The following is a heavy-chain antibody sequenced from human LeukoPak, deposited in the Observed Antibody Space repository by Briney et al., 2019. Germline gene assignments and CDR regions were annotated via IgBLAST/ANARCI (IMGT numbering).Heavy chain of an antibody. J-gene: IGHJ4*02. D-gene: IGHD6-13*01. Sequence: PSETLSLTCTVSGGSISSYYWSWIRQPPGKGLEWIGDIYYSGSTNYNPSLKSRVTISVDTSKNQFSLKLSSVTAADTAVYYCGRRTAAGGVGAFDYWGRGTLVTVSS. CDR1: GGSISSYY. CDR3: GRRTAAGGVGAFDY. V-gene: IGHV4-59*08. CDR2: IYYSGST.